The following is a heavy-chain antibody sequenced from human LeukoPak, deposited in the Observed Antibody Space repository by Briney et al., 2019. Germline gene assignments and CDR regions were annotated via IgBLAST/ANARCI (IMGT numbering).Heavy chain of an antibody. Sequence: GGSLRLSCAASGFTFSSYSMNWVRQAPGQGLEWVSYITSDSSTMFYADSVKGRFTIPRDNSKNTLYLQMNSLRAEDTAVYYCAKDLSIVVVTAPFDYWGQGTLVTVSS. J-gene: IGHJ4*02. CDR1: GFTFSSYS. CDR2: ITSDSSTM. V-gene: IGHV3-48*01. D-gene: IGHD2-21*02. CDR3: AKDLSIVVVTAPFDY.